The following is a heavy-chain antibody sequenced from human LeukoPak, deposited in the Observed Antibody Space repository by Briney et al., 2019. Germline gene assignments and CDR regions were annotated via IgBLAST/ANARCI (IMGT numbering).Heavy chain of an antibody. CDR1: GFTFSTYT. CDR3: AREGHYDILTGYSPVEYYYYYMDV. V-gene: IGHV3-30*04. Sequence: PGGSLRLSCAASGFTFSTYTIHCVRQAPGKGLEWVAVMSYDGNDKHYAASVKGRFTISRDNSKNTVYLQMNSLGAEDTAVYYCAREGHYDILTGYSPVEYYYYYMDVWGKGTTVTVSS. D-gene: IGHD3-9*01. J-gene: IGHJ6*03. CDR2: MSYDGNDK.